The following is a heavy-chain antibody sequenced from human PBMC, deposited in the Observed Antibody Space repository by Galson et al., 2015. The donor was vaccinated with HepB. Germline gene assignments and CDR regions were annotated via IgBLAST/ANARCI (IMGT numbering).Heavy chain of an antibody. Sequence: SVKVSCKASGYKFTSYYMHWVRQAPGQGLEWMGIINPSGGSTDYAQKFRGRLTMTTDTTMSTAYMELRRLTSDDTAVYYCARDVNWNLDSWGQGTLVTVSS. CDR2: INPSGGST. CDR3: ARDVNWNLDS. J-gene: IGHJ4*02. CDR1: GYKFTSYY. D-gene: IGHD1-1*01. V-gene: IGHV1-46*01.